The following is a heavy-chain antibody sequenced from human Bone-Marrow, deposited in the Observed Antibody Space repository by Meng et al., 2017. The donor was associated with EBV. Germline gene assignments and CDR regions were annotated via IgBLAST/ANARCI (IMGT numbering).Heavy chain of an antibody. CDR2: LNEDGATT. V-gene: IGHV3-74*01. D-gene: IGHD2-8*02. CDR1: GFTFSNYW. CDR3: SRDLVGSDDY. J-gene: IGHJ4*02. Sequence: VQVLVAGGGLVQPGGSLGLSCAASGFTFSNYWMHWVRQAPGKGLMWGSRLNEDGATTTYADSVKGRFTISRDNAKNTLSLHMSSLRADDTAVYYCSRDLVGSDDYWGQGTLVTVSS.